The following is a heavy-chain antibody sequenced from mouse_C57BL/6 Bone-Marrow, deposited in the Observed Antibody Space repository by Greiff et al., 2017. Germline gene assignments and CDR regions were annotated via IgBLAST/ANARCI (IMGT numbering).Heavy chain of an antibody. CDR3: ASPIYYGTAWFAY. J-gene: IGHJ3*01. V-gene: IGHV1-81*01. CDR2: IYPRSGNT. Sequence: QVQLQQSGAELARPGASVKLSCKASGYTFTSYGIRWVKQRTGQGLEWIGEIYPRSGNTYYNEKFKGKATLTADKSSSTAYMELRSLTSEDSAVYFGASPIYYGTAWFAYWGQGTLVTVSA. D-gene: IGHD2-1*01. CDR1: GYTFTSYG.